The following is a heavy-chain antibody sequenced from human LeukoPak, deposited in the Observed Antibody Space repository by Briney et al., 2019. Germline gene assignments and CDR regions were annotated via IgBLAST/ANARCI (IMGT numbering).Heavy chain of an antibody. D-gene: IGHD3-22*01. Sequence: HSGGSLRLSCAASGFTFISYEMNWVRQAPGKGLEWVSYISSSGSTIYYADSVKGRFTISRDNAKNSLYLQMNSLRAEDTAVYYCATLCGYYDGSGSTEPVDYWGQGTLVTVSS. J-gene: IGHJ4*02. CDR3: ATLCGYYDGSGSTEPVDY. CDR1: GFTFISYE. V-gene: IGHV3-48*03. CDR2: ISSSGSTI.